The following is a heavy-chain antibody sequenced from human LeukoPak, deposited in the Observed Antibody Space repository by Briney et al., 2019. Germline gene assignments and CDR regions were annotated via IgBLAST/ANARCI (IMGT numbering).Heavy chain of an antibody. V-gene: IGHV4-59*08. Sequence: SETLSLTCTVSGGSISSHYWSWIRQPPGKGLEWIGYIHYSGNTKYNPSLKSRVSISVDVSKNQFSLRLTSVTAADTAVYYCARGRDSRGYQFMGFDSWGQGTLVTVSS. J-gene: IGHJ4*02. CDR3: ARGRDSRGYQFMGFDS. CDR1: GGSISSHY. CDR2: IHYSGNT. D-gene: IGHD3-22*01.